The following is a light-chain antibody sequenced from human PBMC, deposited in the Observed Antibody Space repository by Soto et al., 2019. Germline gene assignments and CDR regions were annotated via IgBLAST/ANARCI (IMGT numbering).Light chain of an antibody. CDR3: QQYNGSPFT. CDR2: GAA. CDR1: QSISHY. Sequence: EIALTQSPGTLSLSPGERATLSCRANQSISHYLAWYQQKPGQSPRLLIYGAASRAIGIPDRFNGSGSETTFTLTISRLQPEDFALYYCQQYNGSPFTFGPGTKVDIK. V-gene: IGKV3-20*01. J-gene: IGKJ3*01.